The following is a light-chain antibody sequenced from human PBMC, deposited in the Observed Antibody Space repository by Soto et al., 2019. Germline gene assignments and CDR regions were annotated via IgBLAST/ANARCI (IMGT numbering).Light chain of an antibody. CDR1: SSDVGGYDY. Sequence: QSVPTQPASVSGSPGQTITISCTGSSSDVGGYDYVSWYQQHPGKAPKLIIYEVSNRPSGISTRFSGSKSGNTASLTISGLQAEDEADYYCSSYTSSNTLEVFGVGTKLTVL. J-gene: IGLJ1*01. V-gene: IGLV2-14*01. CDR2: EVS. CDR3: SSYTSSNTLEV.